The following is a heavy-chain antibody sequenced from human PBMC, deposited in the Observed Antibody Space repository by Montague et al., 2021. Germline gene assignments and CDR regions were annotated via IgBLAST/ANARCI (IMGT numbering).Heavy chain of an antibody. V-gene: IGHV4-31*03. J-gene: IGHJ4*02. D-gene: IGHD4-17*01. Sequence: TLSLTCTVSGGSISTTSYYWGWIRQHPGKGLEWIGYIYYSGSTYYNPSLKRRVTISVDTSQNQFSLNLNSVTAADTAVYYCARVGATVTAPFDFWGQGTLVTVSS. CDR2: IYYSGST. CDR3: ARVGATVTAPFDF. CDR1: GGSISTTSYY.